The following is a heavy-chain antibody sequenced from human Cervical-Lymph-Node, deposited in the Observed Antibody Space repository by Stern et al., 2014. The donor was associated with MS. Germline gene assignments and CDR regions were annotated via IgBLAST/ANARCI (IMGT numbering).Heavy chain of an antibody. CDR1: GGTFSSYA. CDR2: IIPIFGTA. Sequence: QMQLVQSGAEVKKPGSSVKVSCKASGGTFSSYAISWVRQAPGQGLEWMGGIIPIFGTANYAQKFQGRVTITADESTSTAYMGLSSLRSEDTAVYYCARSPGIAVAGLDWYFDLWGRGTLVTVSS. V-gene: IGHV1-69*01. D-gene: IGHD6-19*01. J-gene: IGHJ2*01. CDR3: ARSPGIAVAGLDWYFDL.